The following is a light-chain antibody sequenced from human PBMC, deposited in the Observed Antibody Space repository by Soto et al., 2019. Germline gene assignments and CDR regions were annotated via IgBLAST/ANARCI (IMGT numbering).Light chain of an antibody. Sequence: DIQMTQSPSTLSASVGDRVTITCRASQSISSWLAWYQQKPGKAPNLLIYKASTLESGVPSRFSGSGSGTEFTLSITSLQPDDFATYYCQQYDRSPVTFGQGTKLEI. J-gene: IGKJ2*01. V-gene: IGKV1-5*03. CDR2: KAS. CDR1: QSISSW. CDR3: QQYDRSPVT.